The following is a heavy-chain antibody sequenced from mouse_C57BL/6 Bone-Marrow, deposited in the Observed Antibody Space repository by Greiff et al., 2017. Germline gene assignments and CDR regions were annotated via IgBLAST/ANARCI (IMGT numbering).Heavy chain of an antibody. CDR1: GYTFTDYN. V-gene: IGHV1-18*01. D-gene: IGHD1-1*01. J-gene: IGHJ1*03. Sequence: VQLQQSGPELVKPGASVKIPCKASGYTFTDYNMDWVKQSHGKSLEWIGDINPNNGGTIYNQKFQGNATFTVDKSSSTSYLELRSLTSEDTAVYYCARFRLLDYFDVWGTGTTVTVSS. CDR3: ARFRLLDYFDV. CDR2: INPNNGGT.